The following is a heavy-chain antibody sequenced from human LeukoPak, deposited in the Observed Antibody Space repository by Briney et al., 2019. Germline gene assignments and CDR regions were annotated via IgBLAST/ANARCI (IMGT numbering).Heavy chain of an antibody. J-gene: IGHJ4*02. D-gene: IGHD5-12*01. Sequence: GGSLRLSCAASGFTFSSYAMSWVRQAPGKGLEWVSAISGSGSRIYYADSVKGRFTISRDNSKNTLYLQMNSLRPEDTAVYYCAKDRGAYSGYDFFDYWGQGTLVTVSS. CDR2: ISGSGSRI. CDR3: AKDRGAYSGYDFFDY. CDR1: GFTFSSYA. V-gene: IGHV3-23*01.